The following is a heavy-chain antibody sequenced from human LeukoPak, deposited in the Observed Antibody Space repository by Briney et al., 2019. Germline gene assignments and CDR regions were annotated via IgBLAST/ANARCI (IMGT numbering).Heavy chain of an antibody. CDR2: INPNSGGT. CDR1: GYTFTGYY. D-gene: IGHD2-2*01. Sequence: ASVKVSCKASGYTFTGYYMHWVRQAPGQGLEWMGWINPNSGGTNYAQKFQGRVTMTRDTSISTAYMELSRLRSDDTAVYYCARETTKYCSSTSCYHVEDAFDIWGQGTMVTVSS. J-gene: IGHJ3*02. V-gene: IGHV1-2*02. CDR3: ARETTKYCSSTSCYHVEDAFDI.